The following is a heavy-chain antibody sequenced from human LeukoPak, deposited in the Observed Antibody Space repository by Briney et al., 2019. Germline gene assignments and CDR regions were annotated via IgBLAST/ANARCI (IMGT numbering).Heavy chain of an antibody. D-gene: IGHD5-18*01. Sequence: PSETLSLTCSISGYSISSGYFWGWIRQPPGKGLEWIGNIHHDGITYYNPSLKSRVTISVDTSKNQFSLKLSSVTAADTAVYYCARTTEGGYTYDYFYYYYMDVWGKGTTVTVSS. V-gene: IGHV4-38-2*02. CDR1: GYSISSGYF. CDR2: IHHDGIT. J-gene: IGHJ6*03. CDR3: ARTTEGGYTYDYFYYYYMDV.